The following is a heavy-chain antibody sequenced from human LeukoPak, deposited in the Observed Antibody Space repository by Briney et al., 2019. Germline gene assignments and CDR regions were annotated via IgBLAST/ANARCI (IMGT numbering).Heavy chain of an antibody. CDR3: SRAHYYPSSNYYAYLDY. Sequence: GASVKVSCKASGYSFTGYYLHWVRQAPGQGLEWMGWISPNSGGTNYAQRFQGRVTMTRDTSINTAYMELSGLRSDDTAVYFCSRAHYYPSSNYYAYLDYWGQGTLVTVSS. D-gene: IGHD3-22*01. J-gene: IGHJ4*02. CDR1: GYSFTGYY. V-gene: IGHV1-2*02. CDR2: ISPNSGGT.